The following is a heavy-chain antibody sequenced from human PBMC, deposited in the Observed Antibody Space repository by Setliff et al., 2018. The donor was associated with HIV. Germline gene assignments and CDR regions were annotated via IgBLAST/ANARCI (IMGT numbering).Heavy chain of an antibody. CDR3: ARRYHDYSNPFDY. J-gene: IGHJ4*02. D-gene: IGHD4-4*01. CDR2: INAGNGNT. CDR1: GYTFTSYA. V-gene: IGHV1-3*01. Sequence: VASVKVSCKASGYTFTSYAMHWVRQAPGQRLEWMGWINAGNGNTKYSLKFQGRVTITRDTSASTAYMELSSLRSEDTAVYYCARRYHDYSNPFDYWGQGTLVTVSS.